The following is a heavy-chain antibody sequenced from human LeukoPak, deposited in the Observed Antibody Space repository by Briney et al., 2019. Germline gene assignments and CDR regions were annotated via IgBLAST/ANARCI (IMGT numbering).Heavy chain of an antibody. Sequence: LSLTCTVSGGSISSSSYYWGWIRQAPGKGLEWVSYISSSGSTIYYADSVKGRFTISRDNAKNSLYLQMNSLRAEDTAVYYCARGEVIVVAHDYWGQGTLVTVSS. V-gene: IGHV3-11*01. CDR3: ARGEVIVVAHDY. D-gene: IGHD3-22*01. CDR2: ISSSGSTI. CDR1: GGSISSSSYY. J-gene: IGHJ4*02.